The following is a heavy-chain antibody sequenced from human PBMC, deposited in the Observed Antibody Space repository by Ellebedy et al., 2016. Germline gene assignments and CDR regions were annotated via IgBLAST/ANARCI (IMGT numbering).Heavy chain of an antibody. Sequence: GESLKISCAASGFTFRSYAMHWVRQAPGKGLEWVAVTSHDGTKKEFGDSVRGRSTISRDNFKNTLYLQMNSLRAEDTATYYCAKGFYDNYNYGMDVWGRGTTVTVSS. V-gene: IGHV3-30*18. D-gene: IGHD3-22*01. J-gene: IGHJ6*02. CDR3: AKGFYDNYNYGMDV. CDR1: GFTFRSYA. CDR2: TSHDGTKK.